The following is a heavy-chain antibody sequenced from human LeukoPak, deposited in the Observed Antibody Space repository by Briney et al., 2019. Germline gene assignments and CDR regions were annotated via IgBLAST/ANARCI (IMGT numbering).Heavy chain of an antibody. Sequence: GGSLRLSCAASGFTFSSCWMHWVRQAPGKGLVWVSRINSDGSSTNYADSVRGRFTISRDNAKNTLFLQMNSLRAEDTAVYYCASGVGGYYPPVEGFDIWGQGTMVTVSS. CDR1: GFTFSSCW. J-gene: IGHJ3*02. CDR3: ASGVGGYYPPVEGFDI. CDR2: INSDGSST. D-gene: IGHD3-3*01. V-gene: IGHV3-74*01.